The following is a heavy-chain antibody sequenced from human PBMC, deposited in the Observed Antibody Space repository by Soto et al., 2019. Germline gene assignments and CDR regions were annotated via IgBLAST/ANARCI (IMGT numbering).Heavy chain of an antibody. CDR1: GDSINNSYW. V-gene: IGHV4-4*02. J-gene: IGHJ5*02. CDR2: IYHSGIT. CDR3: ARDRSTGGDNWFDP. Sequence: PSETLSLTCAIFGDSINNSYWWIWVRQPPGKGLEWIGEIYHSGITNYTPSLKSRVTISLDKPKNQFSLKLTSVMAADTAMYYCARDRSTGGDNWFDPWGQGILVTVSS. D-gene: IGHD2-8*02.